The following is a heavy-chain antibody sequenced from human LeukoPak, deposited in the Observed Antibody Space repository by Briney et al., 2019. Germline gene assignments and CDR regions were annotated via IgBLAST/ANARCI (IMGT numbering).Heavy chain of an antibody. Sequence: SETLSLICTVSGDSISSYYWSWIRQPPGKGLEWIGYIYYSGSTKYNPSLKSRVTMSVDTSKSRFSLNLTSVTAADTAVYYCATSYYDYDRWDYWSQGTLVTVSS. CDR2: IYYSGST. CDR3: ATSYYDYDRWDY. CDR1: GDSISSYY. J-gene: IGHJ4*02. D-gene: IGHD3-3*01. V-gene: IGHV4-59*01.